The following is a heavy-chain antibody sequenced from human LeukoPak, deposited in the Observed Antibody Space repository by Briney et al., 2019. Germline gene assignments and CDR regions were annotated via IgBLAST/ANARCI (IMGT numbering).Heavy chain of an antibody. CDR1: GGSISSSSYY. D-gene: IGHD6-19*01. Sequence: SETLSLTCTVSGGSISSSSYYWGWIRQPPGRGLEWIVRIYYSGSTYYNPSLKSRVTISVDTSKNQFSLKLNSVTAADTAVYYCARVLRRIAVAGIYWFDPWGQGTLVTVSS. CDR3: ARVLRRIAVAGIYWFDP. J-gene: IGHJ5*02. CDR2: IYYSGST. V-gene: IGHV4-39*07.